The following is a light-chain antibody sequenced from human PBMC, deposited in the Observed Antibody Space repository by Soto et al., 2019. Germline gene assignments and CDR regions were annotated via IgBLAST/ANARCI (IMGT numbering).Light chain of an antibody. CDR1: SSNIGNNY. V-gene: IGLV1-51*01. CDR3: AGWDISLSGVL. Sequence: QSVLTQPPSVSAAPGQKVTISCSGSSSNIGNNYVSWYQQFPGTVPKLLVSDTNDRPSGIPDRFSASRSGTSATLGITGRQTGDEADYYCAGWDISLSGVLFGGGTKVTVL. CDR2: DTN. J-gene: IGLJ2*01.